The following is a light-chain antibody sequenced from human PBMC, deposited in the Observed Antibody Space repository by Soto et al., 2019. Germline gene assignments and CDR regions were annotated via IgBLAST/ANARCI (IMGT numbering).Light chain of an antibody. CDR2: KAS. CDR3: QQYKT. Sequence: DIQMTQSPSTLSASVGDRVTITCRASQSLGNWLAWYQQKPGKAPKLLIYKASTLEGGFPSRFSGSGSGTEFTLTISSQQPDDFATYYCQQYKTFGQGTRVELK. J-gene: IGKJ1*01. CDR1: QSLGNW. V-gene: IGKV1-5*03.